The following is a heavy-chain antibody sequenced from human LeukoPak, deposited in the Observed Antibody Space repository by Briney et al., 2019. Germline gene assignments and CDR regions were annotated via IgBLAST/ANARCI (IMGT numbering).Heavy chain of an antibody. V-gene: IGHV1-2*06. CDR2: INTNSGGT. D-gene: IGHD5-18*01. J-gene: IGHJ3*02. CDR3: ARGLWIQLWLVRDAFDI. CDR1: GYTFTGYY. Sequence: ASVKVSCKASGYTFTGYYMHWVRQAPGQGLEWMGRINTNSGGTNYAQKFQGRVTITRNTSITTAYMELSSLRSEDTAVYYCARGLWIQLWLVRDAFDIWGQGTMVTVSS.